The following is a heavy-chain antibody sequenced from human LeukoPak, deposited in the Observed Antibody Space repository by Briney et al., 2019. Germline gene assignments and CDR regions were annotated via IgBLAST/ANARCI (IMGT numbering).Heavy chain of an antibody. CDR2: IYTRDST. D-gene: IGHD4-11*01. Sequence: GGSLRLSCAASGFTFSSYAMSWVRQAPGKGLEWVSVIYTRDSTYYADSVKGRFTISRDNSKNTLYLQMNSLRAEDTALYFCARIFDYSFDYWGQGTLVTVSS. V-gene: IGHV3-23*01. J-gene: IGHJ4*01. CDR1: GFTFSSYA. CDR3: ARIFDYSFDY.